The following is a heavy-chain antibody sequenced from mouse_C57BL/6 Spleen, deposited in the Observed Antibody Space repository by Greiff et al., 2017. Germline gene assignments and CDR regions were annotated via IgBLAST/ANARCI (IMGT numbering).Heavy chain of an antibody. CDR1: GFTFSDYY. D-gene: IGHD4-1*01. J-gene: IGHJ4*01. CDR3: AREGWDDAMDY. V-gene: IGHV5-16*01. CDR2: INYDGSST. Sequence: EVNLVESEGGLVQPGSSMKLSCTASGFTFSDYYMAWVRQVPEKGLEWVANINYDGSSTYYLDSLKSRFIISRDNAKNILYLQMSSLKSEDTATYYCAREGWDDAMDYWGQGTSVTVSS.